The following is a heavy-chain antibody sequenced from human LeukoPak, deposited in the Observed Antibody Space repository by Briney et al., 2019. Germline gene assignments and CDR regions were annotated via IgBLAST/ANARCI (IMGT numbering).Heavy chain of an antibody. CDR2: ISYDGSKK. CDR1: GFTFSSYG. J-gene: IGHJ4*02. V-gene: IGHV3-30*18. Sequence: GGSLRLSGAASGFTFSSYGMHWVRQAPGKGLEWVAVISYDGSKKYYADSVKGRFTISRDNSKNTLYLQMNSLRAEDTAVYYCAKDNAPLGIWYYFDYWGQGNLVTVSS. D-gene: IGHD7-27*01. CDR3: AKDNAPLGIWYYFDY.